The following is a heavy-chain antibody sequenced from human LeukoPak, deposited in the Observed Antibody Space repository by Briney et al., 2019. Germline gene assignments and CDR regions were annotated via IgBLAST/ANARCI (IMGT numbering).Heavy chain of an antibody. Sequence: ASVKVSCKTSGYTFSDYYLHWVRQAPGQGLEWMGWINPSSGGTKYVQKFQGRVTMTRDTSISTGYMELSRLRSDDTAVYYCARPIRGSYVEDAFDMWGQGTMVTVSA. D-gene: IGHD1-26*01. V-gene: IGHV1-2*02. CDR2: INPSSGGT. CDR3: ARPIRGSYVEDAFDM. J-gene: IGHJ3*02. CDR1: GYTFSDYY.